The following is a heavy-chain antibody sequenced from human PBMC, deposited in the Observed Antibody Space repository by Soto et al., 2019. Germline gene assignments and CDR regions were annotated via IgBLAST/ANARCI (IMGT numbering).Heavy chain of an antibody. CDR3: VKDRSTSDWYGYFDY. J-gene: IGHJ4*02. CDR1: GFPCNTQA. Sequence: EVQLLESGGGLEQPGGSLRLSCAASGFPCNTQAMSWVRQAPGKGLEWVSCISVSGDNTYKADAVKGRFTISRDNSKNTLYLQMNSLRAEETAVYYCVKDRSTSDWYGYFDYWGQGTLVTVSS. CDR2: ISVSGDNT. V-gene: IGHV3-23*01. D-gene: IGHD6-19*01.